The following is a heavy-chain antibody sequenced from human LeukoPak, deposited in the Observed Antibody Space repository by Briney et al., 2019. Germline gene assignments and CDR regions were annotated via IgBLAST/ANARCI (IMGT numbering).Heavy chain of an antibody. CDR1: GGSISNTNW. V-gene: IGHV4-4*02. D-gene: IGHD7-27*01. Sequence: SGTLSLTCGVSGGSISNTNWWSWVRQPPGQGLEWIGEISLTGLTHYNPSLESRVTVSLDKSKNQLSLNLTSVTAADTAVYYSSRENGDFSPSGYWGQGTLVTVLS. CDR3: SRENGDFSPSGY. CDR2: ISLTGLT. J-gene: IGHJ4*02.